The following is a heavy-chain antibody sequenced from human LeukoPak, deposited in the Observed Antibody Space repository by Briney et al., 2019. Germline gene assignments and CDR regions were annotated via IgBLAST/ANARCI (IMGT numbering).Heavy chain of an antibody. V-gene: IGHV1-2*02. J-gene: IGHJ6*03. CDR2: INPNSGGT. CDR3: ARGDQLLSKGHYYYMDV. D-gene: IGHD2-2*01. Sequence: ASVKVSCKASGYTFTGYYMHWVRQAPGQGLEWMGWINPNSGGTNYAQKFQGRVTMTRDTSISTAYMELSRLRSDVTAVYYCARGDQLLSKGHYYYMDVWGKGTTVTVSS. CDR1: GYTFTGYY.